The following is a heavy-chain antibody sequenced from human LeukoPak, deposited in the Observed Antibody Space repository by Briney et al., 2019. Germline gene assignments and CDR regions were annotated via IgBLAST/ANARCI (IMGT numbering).Heavy chain of an antibody. D-gene: IGHD2-2*01. CDR2: INHSGST. Sequence: PSETLSLTCAVYGGSFSGYYWSWIRQPPGKGLEWIGEINHSGSTNYNPSLESRVTISVDTSKNQFSLKLSSVTAADTAVYYCARGHLVVVPAAILGESFDYWGQGTLVTVSS. V-gene: IGHV4-34*01. CDR3: ARGHLVVVPAAILGESFDY. CDR1: GGSFSGYY. J-gene: IGHJ4*02.